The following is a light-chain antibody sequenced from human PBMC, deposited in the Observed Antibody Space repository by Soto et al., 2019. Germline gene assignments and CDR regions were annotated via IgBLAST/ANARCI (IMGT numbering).Light chain of an antibody. V-gene: IGKV3-15*01. Sequence: VLTQSPLSLPVTLGQPATISCRSSQSVGSNLARYQQKPGQAPRLLIYGASTRATGIPARFSGSGSGTEFTLTISSLQSEDSAVYYCQQYNNWPPITFGQGTRLEIK. CDR2: GAS. CDR3: QQYNNWPPIT. CDR1: QSVGSN. J-gene: IGKJ5*01.